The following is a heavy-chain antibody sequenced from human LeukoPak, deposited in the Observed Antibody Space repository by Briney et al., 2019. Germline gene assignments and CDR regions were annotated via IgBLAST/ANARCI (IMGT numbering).Heavy chain of an antibody. CDR1: GFTFNSYN. D-gene: IGHD3-10*01. CDR3: ARAGSHWHYVY. V-gene: IGHV3-48*04. J-gene: IGHJ4*02. CDR2: ISSDSSTI. Sequence: GGSLRLSCAASGFTFNSYNMNWDRQAPGKGLEWVSYISSDSSTIFYADSVKGRFTISRDNAKNSLSLQMNNLRVEDTAVYYCARAGSHWHYVYWGQGTVVTVSS.